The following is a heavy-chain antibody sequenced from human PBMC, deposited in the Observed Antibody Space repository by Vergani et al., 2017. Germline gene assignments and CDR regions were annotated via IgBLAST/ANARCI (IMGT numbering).Heavy chain of an antibody. D-gene: IGHD6-19*01. CDR3: AGDGDDSGWYRYFDL. Sequence: QVQLQESGPGLVKPSETLSLTCTVSGGSFTHYYWSWIRQPPGKGLEWVGHIYYTGNTNYNPSLESRVTISVDTSKNKFSLTVNSVTAADTAVYYCAGDGDDSGWYRYFDLWGHGTLVAVSS. V-gene: IGHV4-59*01. CDR2: IYYTGNT. CDR1: GGSFTHYY. J-gene: IGHJ2*01.